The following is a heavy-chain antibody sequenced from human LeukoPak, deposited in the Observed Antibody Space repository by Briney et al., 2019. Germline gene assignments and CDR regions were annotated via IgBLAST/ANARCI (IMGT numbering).Heavy chain of an antibody. CDR2: INHSGST. Sequence: SETLSLTCTVSGGSISSYYWSWIRQPPGKGLEWIGEINHSGSTNYNPSLKSRVTISVDTSKNQFSLKLSSVTAADTAVYYCARERNYYDSSGYYIWGQGTLATVSS. CDR1: GGSISSYY. CDR3: ARERNYYDSSGYYI. V-gene: IGHV4-34*01. J-gene: IGHJ4*02. D-gene: IGHD3-22*01.